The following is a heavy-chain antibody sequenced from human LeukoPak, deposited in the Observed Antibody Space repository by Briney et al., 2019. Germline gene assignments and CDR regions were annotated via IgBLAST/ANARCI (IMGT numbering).Heavy chain of an antibody. J-gene: IGHJ4*02. D-gene: IGHD3-3*01. CDR2: IYHSGST. CDR1: GRSISSGGYS. Sequence: SQTLSLTCAVSGRSISSGGYSWSWIRQPPGKGLEWFGYIYHSGSTYYNPSLKSRVTISVDRSKNQFSLKLSSVTAADTAVYYCARGAIDFWSGYYSNYFDYWGQGTLVTVSS. CDR3: ARGAIDFWSGYYSNYFDY. V-gene: IGHV4-30-2*01.